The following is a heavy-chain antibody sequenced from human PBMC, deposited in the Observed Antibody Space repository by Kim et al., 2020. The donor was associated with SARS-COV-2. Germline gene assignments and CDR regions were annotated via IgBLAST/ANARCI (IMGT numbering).Heavy chain of an antibody. J-gene: IGHJ4*02. D-gene: IGHD3-16*02. CDR2: IYSGGST. Sequence: GGSLRLSCAASGFTVSSNYMSWVRQAPGKGLEWVSVIYSGGSTYYADSVKGRFTISRDNSKNTLYLQMNSLRAEDTAVYYCARAPTYDYVWGSYHRRVPGRYFDYCGQGTLVTVSS. CDR1: GFTVSSNY. CDR3: ARAPTYDYVWGSYHRRVPGRYFDY. V-gene: IGHV3-53*01.